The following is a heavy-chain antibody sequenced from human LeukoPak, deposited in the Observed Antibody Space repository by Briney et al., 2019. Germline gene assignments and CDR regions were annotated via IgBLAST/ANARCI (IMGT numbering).Heavy chain of an antibody. CDR1: GGSISSGDYY. V-gene: IGHV4-30-4*01. J-gene: IGHJ5*02. CDR3: ARGGDCSSTSCYPFWFDP. CDR2: IYYSGST. D-gene: IGHD2-2*01. Sequence: SQTLSLTCTVSGGSISSGDYYWSWIRRPPGKGLEWIGYIYYSGSTYYNPSLKSRVTISVDTSKNQFSLKLSSVTAADTAVYYCARGGDCSSTSCYPFWFDPWGQGTLVTVSS.